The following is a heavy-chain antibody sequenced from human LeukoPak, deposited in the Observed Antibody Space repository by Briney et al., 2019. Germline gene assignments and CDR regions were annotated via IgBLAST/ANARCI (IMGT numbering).Heavy chain of an antibody. D-gene: IGHD3-10*02. Sequence: GGSLRLSCAASGFTFSSYEMNWVRQAPGKGLEWVANIKQDGSEKKYVDSVKGRFTISRDNAENSLYLQMNSLRAEDTAVYYCAELGITMIGGVWGKGTTVTISS. CDR1: GFTFSSYE. CDR3: AELGITMIGGV. V-gene: IGHV3-7*01. J-gene: IGHJ6*04. CDR2: IKQDGSEK.